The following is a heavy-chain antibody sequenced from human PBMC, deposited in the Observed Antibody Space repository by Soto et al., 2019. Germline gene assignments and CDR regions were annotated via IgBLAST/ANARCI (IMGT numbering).Heavy chain of an antibody. D-gene: IGHD2-21*02. Sequence: PSETLSLTCTVSGGSISSYYWSWIRQPPGKGLEWIGYMYNTGSTVYNPSFKSRVTISVDTSKNQFSLKLNPVTAADTAVYYCARDLWGYCGTDCYPLDVWGQGTTVTVSS. CDR1: GGSISSYY. CDR2: MYNTGST. J-gene: IGHJ6*02. V-gene: IGHV4-59*01. CDR3: ARDLWGYCGTDCYPLDV.